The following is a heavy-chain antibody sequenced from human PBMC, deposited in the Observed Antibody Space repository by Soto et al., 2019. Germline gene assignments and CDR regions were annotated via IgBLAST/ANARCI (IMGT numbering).Heavy chain of an antibody. CDR2: IIPIFGTA. V-gene: IGHV1-69*06. Sequence: SVKVSCKASGGTFSSYAISWVRQAPGQGLEWMGGIIPIFGTANYAQKFQGRVTITADKSTSTAYMELSSLRSEDTAVYYCARLKHYYDSSGYYLSWGQGTLVTVSS. CDR3: ARLKHYYDSSGYYLS. D-gene: IGHD3-22*01. CDR1: GGTFSSYA. J-gene: IGHJ5*02.